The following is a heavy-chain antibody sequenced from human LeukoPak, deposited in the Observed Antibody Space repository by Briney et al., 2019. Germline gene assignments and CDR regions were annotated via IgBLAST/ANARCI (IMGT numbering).Heavy chain of an antibody. CDR1: GFSLSTSRGG. J-gene: IGHJ4*02. Sequence: SGPTLVNPTQALALTCTFSGFSLSTSRGGVGWVRQPPGKALASLAFIYWDDDKRYSPSLKSRLTITKDTSKNQVVLTMTNMDPVDTATYYCAHRRNYYDTSGTLDYWGQGTLVTVSS. V-gene: IGHV2-5*02. CDR2: IYWDDDK. D-gene: IGHD3-22*01. CDR3: AHRRNYYDTSGTLDY.